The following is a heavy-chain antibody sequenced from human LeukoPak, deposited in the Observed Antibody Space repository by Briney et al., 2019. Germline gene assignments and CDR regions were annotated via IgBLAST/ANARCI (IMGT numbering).Heavy chain of an antibody. J-gene: IGHJ6*04. CDR2: ISSSSSYI. D-gene: IGHD3-10*01. CDR1: GFTFSSYS. Sequence: PGGSLRLSCAASGFTFSSYSMNWVRQAPGKGLEWVSSISSSSSYIYYADLVKGRFTISRDNAKNSLYLQMNSLRAEDTAVHYCATEGTYYYGMDVWGKGTTVTVSS. V-gene: IGHV3-21*01. CDR3: ATEGTYYYGMDV.